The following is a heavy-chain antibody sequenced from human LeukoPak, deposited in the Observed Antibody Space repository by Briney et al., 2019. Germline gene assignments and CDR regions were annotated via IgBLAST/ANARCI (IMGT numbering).Heavy chain of an antibody. CDR2: INSDGSST. V-gene: IGHV3-74*01. CDR1: GFTFSSYW. D-gene: IGHD3-3*01. CDR3: ARSTIFGVVIPHYGMDV. Sequence: GGSLRLSCAASGFTFSSYWVHWVRQAPGKGLVWVSRINSDGSSTSYADSVKGRFTISRDNAKNTLYLQMNSLRAEDTAVYYCARSTIFGVVIPHYGMDVWGQGTTVTVSS. J-gene: IGHJ6*02.